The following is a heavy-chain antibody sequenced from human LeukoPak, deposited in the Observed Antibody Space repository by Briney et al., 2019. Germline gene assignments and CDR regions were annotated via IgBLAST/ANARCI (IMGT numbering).Heavy chain of an antibody. V-gene: IGHV4-39*07. Sequence: SETLSLTCTVSGGSISSSSYYWGWIRQPPGKGLEWFGSIYYSGSTYYNPSLKSRVTISVDTSKNQFSLKLSLVTAADTAVYYCARKYYDFWSGYYTWFDYWGQGTLVTVSS. D-gene: IGHD3-3*01. CDR3: ARKYYDFWSGYYTWFDY. J-gene: IGHJ4*02. CDR1: GGSISSSSYY. CDR2: IYYSGST.